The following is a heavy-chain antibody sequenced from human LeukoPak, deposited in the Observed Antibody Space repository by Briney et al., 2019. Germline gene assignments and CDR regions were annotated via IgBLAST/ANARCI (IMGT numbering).Heavy chain of an antibody. CDR3: ARERGGSYFY. V-gene: IGHV4-59*01. J-gene: IGHJ4*02. CDR1: GGSISSYY. D-gene: IGHD1-26*01. CDR2: IYYSGST. Sequence: SETLSLTCTVSGGSISSYYWSWIRQPPGKGLEWIGYIYYSGSTNYNPSLKSRVTISVDTSKNQFSLKLSSVTAADTAVYYCARERGGSYFYWGQGTLVTVSS.